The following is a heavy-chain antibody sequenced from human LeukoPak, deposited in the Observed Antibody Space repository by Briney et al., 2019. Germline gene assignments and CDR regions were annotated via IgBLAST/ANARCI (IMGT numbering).Heavy chain of an antibody. Sequence: PGGSLRLSCAASGFTFSSYAMSWVRQAPGKGLEWVSAISGSGGSTYYADSVKGRFTISRDNSKNTLYLQMNSLRAEDTAVYYCAKDAGGHYDSSGYFLGAFDIWGQGTMVTVSS. CDR2: ISGSGGST. V-gene: IGHV3-23*01. D-gene: IGHD3-22*01. CDR3: AKDAGGHYDSSGYFLGAFDI. J-gene: IGHJ3*02. CDR1: GFTFSSYA.